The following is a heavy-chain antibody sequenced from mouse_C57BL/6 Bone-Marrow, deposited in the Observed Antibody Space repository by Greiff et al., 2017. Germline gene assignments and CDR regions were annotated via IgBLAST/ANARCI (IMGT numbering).Heavy chain of an antibody. CDR3: VYDYDGYAMDY. CDR1: GYTFTSYW. V-gene: IGHV1-64*01. J-gene: IGHJ4*01. D-gene: IGHD2-4*01. CDR2: IHPNSGST. Sequence: VQLQESGAELVKPGASVKLSCKASGYTFTSYWMHWVKQRPGQGLEWIGMIHPNSGSTNYNEKFKSKATLTVDKSSSTAYMQLSSLTSEDSAVYYCVYDYDGYAMDYWGQGTSVTVS.